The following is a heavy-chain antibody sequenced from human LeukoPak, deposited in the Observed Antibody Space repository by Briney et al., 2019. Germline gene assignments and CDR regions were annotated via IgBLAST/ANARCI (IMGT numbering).Heavy chain of an antibody. CDR2: FSASGGNT. CDR1: GFTFSSYA. D-gene: IGHD1-26*01. Sequence: GGSLRLSCAASGFTFSSYAVSWVRHAPGKGLEWGSTFSASGGNTYYADSVKGRFTISRDISTNTLYLQLTSLRADDTAVYYCAKDGLVGATDWFDCWGQGTLVTVSS. V-gene: IGHV3-23*01. CDR3: AKDGLVGATDWFDC. J-gene: IGHJ4*02.